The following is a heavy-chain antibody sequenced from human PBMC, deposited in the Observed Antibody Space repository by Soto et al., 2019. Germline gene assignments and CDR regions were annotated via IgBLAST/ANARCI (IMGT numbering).Heavy chain of an antibody. CDR1: GFTFSSYS. CDR3: ARGDIVLMVYAIPPFDY. J-gene: IGHJ4*02. CDR2: ISSSSSTI. D-gene: IGHD2-8*01. V-gene: IGHV3-48*01. Sequence: EVQLVESGGGLVQPGGSLRLSCAASGFTFSSYSMNWVRQAPGKGLEWASYISSSSSTIYYADSVKGRFTISRDNAKNSLYLQMNSLRAEDTAVYYCARGDIVLMVYAIPPFDYWGQGTLVTVSS.